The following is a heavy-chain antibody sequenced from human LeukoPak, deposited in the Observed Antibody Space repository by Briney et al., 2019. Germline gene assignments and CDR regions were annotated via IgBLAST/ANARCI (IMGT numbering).Heavy chain of an antibody. CDR2: ISSSGSYI. D-gene: IGHD2-15*01. V-gene: IGHV3-21*01. J-gene: IGHJ4*02. CDR1: GFTFSSYS. Sequence: AGGSLRLSCAASGFTFSSYSMNWVRQAPGKGLEWVSSISSSGSYIYYADSVKGRFTISRDNAKNSLYLQMNSLRAEDTAVYYCARGRGMAFLADYWGQGTLVTVSS. CDR3: ARGRGMAFLADY.